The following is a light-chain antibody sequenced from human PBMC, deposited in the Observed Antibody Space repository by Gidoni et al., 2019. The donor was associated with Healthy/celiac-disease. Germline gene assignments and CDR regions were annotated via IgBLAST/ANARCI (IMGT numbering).Light chain of an antibody. CDR1: QDIGSH. V-gene: IGKV1-9*01. J-gene: IGKJ4*01. CDR3: QQANSHLALT. Sequence: DIQLTQSPSFLSASVGDRVTITCRASQDIGSHIAWYQQKPGKAPKLLIYYAFMLQSGVPSRFSGSGSGTEFSLTISSLQPGDFATYYCQQANSHLALTFGGGTKVDI. CDR2: YAF.